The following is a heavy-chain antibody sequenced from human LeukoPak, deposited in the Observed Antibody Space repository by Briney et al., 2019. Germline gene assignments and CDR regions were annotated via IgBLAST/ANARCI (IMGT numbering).Heavy chain of an antibody. V-gene: IGHV3-7*01. J-gene: IGHJ4*02. CDR2: IAPDGSET. CDR1: GFTFSSYS. CDR3: ARGHGIY. Sequence: GSLRLSCAASGFTFSSYSMNWVRQAPGKGLEWVATIAPDGSETYYVDSVRGRFTISRDNARNSLYLQMNNLRAEDTAVYYCARGHGIYWGQGTLVTVSS.